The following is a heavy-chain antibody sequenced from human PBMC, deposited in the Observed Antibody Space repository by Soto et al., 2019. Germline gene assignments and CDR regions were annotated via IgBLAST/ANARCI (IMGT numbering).Heavy chain of an antibody. CDR2: IYYSGST. CDR3: DRNFSGFYFSAY. D-gene: IGHD3-22*01. Sequence: SETLCLTCTVSGGSLSGYYGNWIRQPTGKGLEWIGNIYYSGSTNYNPSLKSRVAISVDTSKNQFSLKLSSVNAADTAVDYWDRNFSGFYFSAYWGQGALVPVSS. V-gene: IGHV4-59*01. CDR1: GGSLSGYY. J-gene: IGHJ4*02.